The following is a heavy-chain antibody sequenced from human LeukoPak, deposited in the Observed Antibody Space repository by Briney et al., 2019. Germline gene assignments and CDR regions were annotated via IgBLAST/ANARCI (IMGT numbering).Heavy chain of an antibody. V-gene: IGHV3-23*01. J-gene: IGHJ4*02. D-gene: IGHD1-20*01. CDR1: GFTFSSYA. CDR3: ARDTHNWNVF. CDR2: ISGSGGST. Sequence: GGSLRLSCAASGFTFSSYAMSWVRQAPGKGLGWVSAISGSGGSTYYADSVKGRFTISRDNSKNTLYLQMNSLRAEDTAVYYCARDTHNWNVFWGQGTLVTVSS.